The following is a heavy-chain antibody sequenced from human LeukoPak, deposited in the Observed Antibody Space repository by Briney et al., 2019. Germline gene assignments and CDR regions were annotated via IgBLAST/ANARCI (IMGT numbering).Heavy chain of an antibody. CDR1: GGSFSGYY. D-gene: IGHD6-6*01. CDR2: VNHSGST. Sequence: PSETLSLTCAVYGGSFSGYYWSWIRQPPGKGLEWIGEVNHSGSTNYNPSLKSRVTISVDPSKNQFSLKLSSVTAADTAVYYCARGREAARPYFDYWGQGTLVTVSS. CDR3: ARGREAARPYFDY. J-gene: IGHJ4*02. V-gene: IGHV4-34*01.